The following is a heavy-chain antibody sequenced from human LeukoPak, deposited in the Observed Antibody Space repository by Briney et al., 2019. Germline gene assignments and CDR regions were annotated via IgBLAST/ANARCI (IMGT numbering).Heavy chain of an antibody. J-gene: IGHJ4*02. CDR1: GFTFSSHA. V-gene: IGHV3-30-3*01. CDR2: ISHVGSES. CDR3: ARDGVDDGYDYVWGSYPEYYFDY. Sequence: GGSLRLSCPASGFTFSSHAMLWVRQAPGKGLAGVSFISHVGSESFHTESVKGRFTISRDNAKNSLYLQMISLRAEDTAVYYCARDGVDDGYDYVWGSYPEYYFDYWGQGTLVTVSS. D-gene: IGHD3-16*01.